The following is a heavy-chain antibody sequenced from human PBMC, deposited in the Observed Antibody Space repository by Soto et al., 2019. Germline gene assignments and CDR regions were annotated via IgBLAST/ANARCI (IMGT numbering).Heavy chain of an antibody. CDR1: GGSISSGGYS. CDR2: IYHSGST. J-gene: IGHJ4*02. CDR3: AREAYGAHASFDY. V-gene: IGHV4-30-2*01. Sequence: QLQLQESGSGLVKPSQTLSLTCAVSGGSISSGGYSWSWIRQPPGKGLEWIGYIYHSGSTYYNPSRKSRVTIYVDRSKNQFSLKLSSVTAADTAVYYCAREAYGAHASFDYWGQGTLVTVSS. D-gene: IGHD4-17*01.